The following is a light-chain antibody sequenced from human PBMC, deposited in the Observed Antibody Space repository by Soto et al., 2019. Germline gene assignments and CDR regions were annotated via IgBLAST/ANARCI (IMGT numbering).Light chain of an antibody. CDR1: QSISTW. CDR3: QQYNDSSWT. V-gene: IGKV1-5*03. Sequence: DIQMTQSASTLSASVGDRVTITCRASQSISTWLAWYQQKPGKAPNLLIYKASTLESGVPSRVSGSGSGTEFTLTISSLEPDEFATYYCQQYNDSSWTFGQGTKVEIK. CDR2: KAS. J-gene: IGKJ1*01.